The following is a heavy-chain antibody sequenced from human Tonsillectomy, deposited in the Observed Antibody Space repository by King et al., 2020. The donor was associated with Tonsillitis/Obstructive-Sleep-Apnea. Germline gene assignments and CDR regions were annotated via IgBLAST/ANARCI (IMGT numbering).Heavy chain of an antibody. V-gene: IGHV2-5*02. J-gene: IGHJ3*02. CDR2: IYWDDDK. Sequence: ITLKESGPTLVKPTQTLTLTCTFSGFSLSTSGVGVGWIRQPPGKALEWRALIYWDDDKRYSPSLKSRLTITKDTSKNQVVLTMTNMDPVDTATYFCAHSPLTGSSDDAFDIWGQGTMVTVSS. D-gene: IGHD7-27*01. CDR3: AHSPLTGSSDDAFDI. CDR1: GFSLSTSGVG.